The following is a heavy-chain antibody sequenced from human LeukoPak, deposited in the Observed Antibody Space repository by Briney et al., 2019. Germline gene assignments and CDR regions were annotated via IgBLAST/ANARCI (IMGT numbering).Heavy chain of an antibody. V-gene: IGHV3-30*02. Sequence: QPGGSLRLSCAAPGFTFSSYGIHWVRQAPGKGLEWVAFIRYDGSNKYYADSVKARFTISRDNSKNTLYLQMNSLRPEDTALYYCAKDSRYSCGSYWYDDPYFFDHWGQGTLVTVSS. CDR2: IRYDGSNK. CDR1: GFTFSSYG. J-gene: IGHJ4*02. D-gene: IGHD6-19*01. CDR3: AKDSRYSCGSYWYDDPYFFDH.